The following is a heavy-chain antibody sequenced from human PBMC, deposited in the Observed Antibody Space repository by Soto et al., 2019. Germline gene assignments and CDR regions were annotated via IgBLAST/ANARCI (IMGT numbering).Heavy chain of an antibody. J-gene: IGHJ5*02. D-gene: IGHD3-10*01. Sequence: QLQLQESGPGLVKPSETLSLTCTVSGGSISSSSYYWGWIRRPPGKGLEWIGSIYYSGSTYYNPSLKSRVTISVDTSKNQFSLKLSSVTAADTAAYYCARHALSSLLLTPFDPWGQGTLVTVSS. CDR2: IYYSGST. CDR3: ARHALSSLLLTPFDP. V-gene: IGHV4-39*01. CDR1: GGSISSSSYY.